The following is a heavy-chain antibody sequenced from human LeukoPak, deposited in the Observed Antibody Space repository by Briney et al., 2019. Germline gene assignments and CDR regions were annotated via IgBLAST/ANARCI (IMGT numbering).Heavy chain of an antibody. J-gene: IGHJ3*02. V-gene: IGHV4-59*08. D-gene: IGHD5-12*01. CDR3: ARQSGNGYSGYDFQAFDI. Sequence: SETLSLTYAVSGGSLSSYYWSWIRQPPGKGLEWIGYIYYSGSTNYNPSLKSRVTIPVDRSTNRCSLKLSSVTAADTAVYYCARQSGNGYSGYDFQAFDIWGQGTMVTVSS. CDR1: GGSLSSYY. CDR2: IYYSGST.